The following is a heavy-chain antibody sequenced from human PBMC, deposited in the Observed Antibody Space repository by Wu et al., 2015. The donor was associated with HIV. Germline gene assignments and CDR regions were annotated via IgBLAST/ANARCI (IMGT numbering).Heavy chain of an antibody. Sequence: QVQLVQSGAEVKKPGASVKVSCKASGYTFTSYDINWVRQATGQGLEWMGGIIPIFGTANYAQKFQGRVTITADESTSTAYMELSSLRSEDTAVYYCAREKDTAMVTYFDYWAREPWSPSPQ. V-gene: IGHV1-69*01. J-gene: IGHJ4*02. CDR3: AREKDTAMVTYFDY. CDR1: GYTFTSYD. CDR2: IIPIFGTA. D-gene: IGHD5-18*01.